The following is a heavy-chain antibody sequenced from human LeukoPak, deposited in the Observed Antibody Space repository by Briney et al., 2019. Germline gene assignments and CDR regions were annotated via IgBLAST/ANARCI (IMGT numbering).Heavy chain of an antibody. CDR3: ARGPDVLLWFGELAYFDY. CDR1: GGSFSGYY. Sequence: PSETLSLTCAVYGGSFSGYYWSWIRQPPGKGLEWIGEINHSGRTNYNPSLKSRVTISVDTSKNQFSLKLSSVTAADTAVYYCARGPDVLLWFGELAYFDYWGQGTLVTVSS. CDR2: INHSGRT. V-gene: IGHV4-34*01. D-gene: IGHD3-10*01. J-gene: IGHJ4*02.